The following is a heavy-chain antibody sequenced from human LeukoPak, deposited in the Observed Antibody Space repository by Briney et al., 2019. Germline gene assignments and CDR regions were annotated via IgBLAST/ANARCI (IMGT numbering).Heavy chain of an antibody. D-gene: IGHD4-23*01. CDR2: IYHSGST. Sequence: KPSETLSLTCAVSGYSISSGYYWGWIRQPPGKGLEWIGSIYHSGSTYYNPSLKSRVTISVDTSKNQFSLKLSSVTAADTAVYYCARLQDDGGNGEFDYWGQGTLVTVSS. V-gene: IGHV4-38-2*01. J-gene: IGHJ4*02. CDR1: GYSISSGYY. CDR3: ARLQDDGGNGEFDY.